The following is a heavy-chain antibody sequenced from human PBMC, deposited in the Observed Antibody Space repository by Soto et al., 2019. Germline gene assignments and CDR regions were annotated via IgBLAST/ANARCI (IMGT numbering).Heavy chain of an antibody. J-gene: IGHJ4*02. Sequence: EVQLVESGGGLVQPGGSLRLSCAASGITFSDYWMSWVRQAPGKWLEWVANIKEDGSEKYYVDSVKGRFTISRDNAKNSLYMQMNSLRAEDTAVYYCARDYNREFDYWGQGTPVTVPS. CDR1: GITFSDYW. CDR3: ARDYNREFDY. CDR2: IKEDGSEK. V-gene: IGHV3-7*05. D-gene: IGHD3-10*01.